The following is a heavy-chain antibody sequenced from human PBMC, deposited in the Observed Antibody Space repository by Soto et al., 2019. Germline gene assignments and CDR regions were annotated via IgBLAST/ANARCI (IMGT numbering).Heavy chain of an antibody. V-gene: IGHV3-23*01. Sequence: EVQLLDSGGGLVQPGGSLRLSCAASGFTFSGYALTWVRQAPGKGMEWVSAISGGGDATFYADPVKGRFTISRDNSKNTLYLRMNTLRAEDTAVYYCARKVSGSTGRPDLWYFDLWGSGNLVTVS. CDR1: GFTFSGYA. D-gene: IGHD3-10*01. J-gene: IGHJ2*01. CDR2: ISGGGDAT. CDR3: ARKVSGSTGRPDLWYFDL.